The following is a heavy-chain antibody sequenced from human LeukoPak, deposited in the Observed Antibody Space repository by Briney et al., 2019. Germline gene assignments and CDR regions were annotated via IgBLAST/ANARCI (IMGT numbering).Heavy chain of an antibody. CDR2: INSDGTTT. V-gene: IGHV3-74*01. CDR1: GFTFSSYW. Sequence: PGGSLRLSCAASGFTFSSYWMHWVRQAPGKGLVWVSRINSDGTTTTYADSVKGRFTISRDNAKNTLYLQMNSLRAEDTAVYYCARPLYRHASPFDHWGQGTLVTVSS. CDR3: ARPLYRHASPFDH. J-gene: IGHJ4*02. D-gene: IGHD2-2*02.